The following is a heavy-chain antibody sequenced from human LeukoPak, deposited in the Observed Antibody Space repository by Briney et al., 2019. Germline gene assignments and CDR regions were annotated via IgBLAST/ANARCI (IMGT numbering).Heavy chain of an antibody. CDR1: GFTFTNAW. Sequence: PGGSLRLSCAASGFTFTNAWMNWVRQAPGKGLEWVGRIKSKADGETIDYAAPVKGRFTFSRDDSKNMLYLQMNSLKSEDTTVYYCSTLTSRGLSDSWGQGTLVTVSS. CDR2: IKSKADGETI. V-gene: IGHV3-15*07. D-gene: IGHD1-20*01. J-gene: IGHJ4*02. CDR3: STLTSRGLSDS.